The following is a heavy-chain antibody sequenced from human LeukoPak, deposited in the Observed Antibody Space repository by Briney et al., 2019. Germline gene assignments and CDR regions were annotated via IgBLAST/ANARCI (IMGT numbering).Heavy chain of an antibody. CDR2: ISYSGST. Sequence: PSEILSLTCTVSGGSISSHYGSWIRQPPGKGLEWIEYISYSGSTNYNPSLKSRVTISVDTSRNQVSLKLNSVTAADTAMYYCARVGGGSYSYFDYWGQGTLVTVSS. D-gene: IGHD1-26*01. V-gene: IGHV4-59*11. CDR3: ARVGGGSYSYFDY. CDR1: GGSISSHY. J-gene: IGHJ4*02.